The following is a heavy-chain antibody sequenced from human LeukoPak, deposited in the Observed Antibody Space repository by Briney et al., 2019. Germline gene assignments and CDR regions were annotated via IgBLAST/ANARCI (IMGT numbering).Heavy chain of an antibody. J-gene: IGHJ4*02. CDR2: ISPSGDAS. V-gene: IGHV1-46*01. Sequence: ASVKVSCKASGYTFTSYYMHWVRQAPGQGLEWVGIISPSGDASIYAQKFQGRVTMTSDMSTSTVYMELSSLRSEDTAVYYCARGQWQSSYYFDYWGQGTLVTVSS. CDR3: ARGQWQSSYYFDY. CDR1: GYTFTSYY. D-gene: IGHD6-19*01.